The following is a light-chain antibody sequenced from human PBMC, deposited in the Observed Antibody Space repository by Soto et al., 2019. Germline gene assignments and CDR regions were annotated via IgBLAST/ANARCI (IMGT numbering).Light chain of an antibody. CDR1: QSVSSSY. CDR2: GAS. V-gene: IGKV3-20*01. J-gene: IGKJ3*01. Sequence: EIVLTQSPGTLSLSPGERATLSCRASQSVSSSYLAWYQQKPGQAPRLLLYGASSRATGIPDRFRGSGSETDFTLTISRLEPEDFAVYYWQLYGSSPLIVLGPGNKVDI. CDR3: QLYGSSPLIV.